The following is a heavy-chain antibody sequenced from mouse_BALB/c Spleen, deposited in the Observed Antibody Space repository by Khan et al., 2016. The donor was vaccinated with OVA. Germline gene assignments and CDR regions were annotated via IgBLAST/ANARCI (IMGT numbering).Heavy chain of an antibody. J-gene: IGHJ3*01. V-gene: IGHV3-8*02. CDR3: ACELRGFAY. D-gene: IGHD1-1*01. Sequence: EVQLVESGPSLVKPSQTLSLTCSVTGDSITRGYWNWIRKFPGNKLDYMGYISYSGNTYCNPSLKRRISITRDTSKNQYYLHLNSVTTEDTATYYCACELRGFAYWGQGTLVTVSA. CDR2: ISYSGNT. CDR1: GDSITRGY.